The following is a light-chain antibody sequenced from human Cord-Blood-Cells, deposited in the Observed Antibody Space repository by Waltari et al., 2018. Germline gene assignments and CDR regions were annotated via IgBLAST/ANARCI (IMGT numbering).Light chain of an antibody. J-gene: IGLJ2*01. Sequence: QSALTQPRSVSGSPGQSVTISCTGTSSDVGGYNYVSWYQQHPGKAPKLNIYDVSKRPSGVPGRFSGSKAGNTASLTISGLQAEDEADYYCCSYAGSYNVVFGGGTKLTVL. CDR2: DVS. CDR1: SSDVGGYNY. CDR3: CSYAGSYNVV. V-gene: IGLV2-11*01.